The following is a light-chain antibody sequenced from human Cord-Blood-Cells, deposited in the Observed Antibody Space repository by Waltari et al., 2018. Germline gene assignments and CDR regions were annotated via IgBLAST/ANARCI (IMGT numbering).Light chain of an antibody. CDR2: EGR. J-gene: IGLJ3*02. CDR3: CSYAGSSTV. Sequence: QSALTQPASVSGSPGQSITISCTGTSSDVGSYNLVSWYQQHPGKAPQLMIYEGRKRPSGVSNRFSGSKAGNTASLTISGLQAEDEADYYCCSYAGSSTVFGGGTKLTVL. CDR1: SSDVGSYNL. V-gene: IGLV2-23*01.